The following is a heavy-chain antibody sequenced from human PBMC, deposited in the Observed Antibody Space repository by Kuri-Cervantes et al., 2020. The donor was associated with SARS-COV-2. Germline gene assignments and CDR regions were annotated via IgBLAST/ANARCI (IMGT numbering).Heavy chain of an antibody. CDR1: GYSFTNYW. D-gene: IGHD3-22*01. Sequence: GESLKISCKGSGYSFTNYWIGWVRQMPGKGLEWMGIIYPGDSDTRYSPSFQGQVTISADKSISTAYLQWSSLKASDTAMYYCAMSLYLHGSGYYYDAFDIWGQGTMVTVSS. J-gene: IGHJ3*02. CDR2: IYPGDSDT. V-gene: IGHV5-51*01. CDR3: AMSLYLHGSGYYYDAFDI.